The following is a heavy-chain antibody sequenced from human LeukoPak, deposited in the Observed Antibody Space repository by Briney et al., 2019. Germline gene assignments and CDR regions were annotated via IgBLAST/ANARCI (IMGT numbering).Heavy chain of an antibody. CDR1: GFTFSDYY. Sequence: GGPLRLSCAASGFTFSDYYMSWIRQAPGKGLECVPVIYSGGSTYYADSVKGRFTISRHNTKNTLYLQMNSLRAEDTAVYYCSSSSPTSYTDYWGQGTLVTVSS. CDR3: SSSSPTSYTDY. J-gene: IGHJ4*02. D-gene: IGHD6-13*01. V-gene: IGHV3-53*04. CDR2: IYSGGST.